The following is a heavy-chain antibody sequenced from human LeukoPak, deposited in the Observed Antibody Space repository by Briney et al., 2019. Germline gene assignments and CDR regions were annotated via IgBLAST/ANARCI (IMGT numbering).Heavy chain of an antibody. D-gene: IGHD4/OR15-4a*01. Sequence: KPSETLSLTCAVSGYSISSGYYWGWIRQPPGKGLEWIGNIYYTGRTYYNPSLKSRVTISVDTSKNQFSLKLSSVSAADTAVYYCARAPGNDYYPYYYMDVWGKGTAVTVSS. CDR3: ARAPGNDYYPYYYMDV. J-gene: IGHJ6*03. V-gene: IGHV4-38-2*01. CDR2: IYYTGRT. CDR1: GYSISSGYY.